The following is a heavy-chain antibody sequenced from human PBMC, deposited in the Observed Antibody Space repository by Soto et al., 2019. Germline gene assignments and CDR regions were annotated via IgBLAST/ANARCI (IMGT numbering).Heavy chain of an antibody. J-gene: IGHJ6*02. CDR2: IYPGDSDT. D-gene: IGHD2-15*01. CDR1: GYSFTSYW. V-gene: IGHV5-51*01. CDR3: ARNIRYCSGGSCYSSEIDYYYGMDV. Sequence: GESLKISCKGSGYSFTSYWIGWVRQMPGKGLEWMGIIYPGDSDTRYSPSFQGQVTISADKSISTAYLQWSSLKASNTAMYYCARNIRYCSGGSCYSSEIDYYYGMDVWGQGTTVTVSS.